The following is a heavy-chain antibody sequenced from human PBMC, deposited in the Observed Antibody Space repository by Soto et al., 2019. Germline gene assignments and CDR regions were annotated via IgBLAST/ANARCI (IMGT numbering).Heavy chain of an antibody. D-gene: IGHD6-13*01. V-gene: IGHV1-18*01. Sequence: ASVKVSCKASGYTFTSYGISWVRQAPGQGLEWMGWISAYNGNTNYAQKLQGRVTMTTDTSTSTAYMELRSLRSDDTAVYYCAREWPRGSSTLYMDVWGKGTTVTVSS. CDR2: ISAYNGNT. CDR1: GYTFTSYG. CDR3: AREWPRGSSTLYMDV. J-gene: IGHJ6*03.